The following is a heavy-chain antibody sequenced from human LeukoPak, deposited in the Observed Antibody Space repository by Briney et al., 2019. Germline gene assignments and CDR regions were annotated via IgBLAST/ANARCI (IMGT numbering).Heavy chain of an antibody. Sequence: GGSLRLSCEASGFTFSSFWMSWVRQVPGKGLEWVSYISSSGSTIYYADSVKGRFNNSRDNAKNSLYLQMNSLRAEDTAVYYCARGEKKGVVVVAAPQPEFDPWGQGTLVTVSS. CDR1: GFTFSSFW. CDR2: ISSSGSTI. V-gene: IGHV3-48*04. D-gene: IGHD2-15*01. J-gene: IGHJ5*02. CDR3: ARGEKKGVVVVAAPQPEFDP.